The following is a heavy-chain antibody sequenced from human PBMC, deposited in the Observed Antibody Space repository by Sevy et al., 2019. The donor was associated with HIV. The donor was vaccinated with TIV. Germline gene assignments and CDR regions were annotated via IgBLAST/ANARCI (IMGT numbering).Heavy chain of an antibody. V-gene: IGHV4-59*01. CDR2: IYYSGST. Sequence: SETLSLTCTVSGGSISSYYWIWIRQPPGKGLEWIGYIYYSGSTNYNPSLKSRVTISVDTSKNQFSLKLSSVTAADTAVYYCARVPYCSGGSCYRYAFDIWGQGTMVTVSS. D-gene: IGHD2-15*01. CDR1: GGSISSYY. CDR3: ARVPYCSGGSCYRYAFDI. J-gene: IGHJ3*02.